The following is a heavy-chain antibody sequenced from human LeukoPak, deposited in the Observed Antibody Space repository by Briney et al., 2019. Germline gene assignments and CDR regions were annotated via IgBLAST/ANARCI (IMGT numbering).Heavy chain of an antibody. D-gene: IGHD2-8*01. J-gene: IGHJ6*02. CDR2: ISNNGGYT. CDR1: GFTFSSSA. CDR3: AKGIGVEVMVFAQYYYFSMDV. V-gene: IGHV3-23*01. Sequence: GGSLRLSCAASGFTFSSSAMSWVRQAPGKGLEWVSAISNNGGYTHYADSVKGRFTISRDKTKNTLYLQMNSLRAEDTAVYYCAKGIGVEVMVFAQYYYFSMDVWGQGTTLTVSS.